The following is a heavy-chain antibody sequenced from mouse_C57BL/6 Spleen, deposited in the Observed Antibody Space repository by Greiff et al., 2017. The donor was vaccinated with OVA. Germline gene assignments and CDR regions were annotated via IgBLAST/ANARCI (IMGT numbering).Heavy chain of an antibody. V-gene: IGHV1-85*01. CDR2: IYPRDGST. CDR1: GYTFTSYD. Sequence: QVQLKQSGPELVKPGASVTLSCKASGYTFTSYDINWVKQRPGQGLEWIGWIYPRDGSTKYNEKFKGKATLTVDTSSSTAYLELHSLTSEDSAVYFCAREGLYYGSSYFDYWGQGTTLTVSS. D-gene: IGHD1-1*01. CDR3: AREGLYYGSSYFDY. J-gene: IGHJ2*01.